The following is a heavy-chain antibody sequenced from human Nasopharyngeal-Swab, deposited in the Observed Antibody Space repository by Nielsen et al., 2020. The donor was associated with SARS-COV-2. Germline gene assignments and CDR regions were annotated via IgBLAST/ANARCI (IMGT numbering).Heavy chain of an antibody. CDR3: ARGPEYYDFWSGYPGNAFDI. V-gene: IGHV4-4*07. D-gene: IGHD3-3*01. CDR2: IYTSGST. J-gene: IGHJ3*02. CDR1: GGPISSYY. Sequence: LRLSCTVSGGPISSYYWSWIRQPAGKGLEWIGRIYTSGSTNYNPSLKSRVTMSVDTSKNQFSLKLSSVTAADTAVYYCARGPEYYDFWSGYPGNAFDIWGQGTMVTVSS.